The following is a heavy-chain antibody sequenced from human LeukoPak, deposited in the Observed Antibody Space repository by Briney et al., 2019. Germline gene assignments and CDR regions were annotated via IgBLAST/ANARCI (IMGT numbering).Heavy chain of an antibody. CDR3: ARDPGSYYDSSAEHGYFDY. Sequence: GGSLRLSCAASGFNFSTYAMSWVRQAPGKGLEWVSVIYSGGSTYYADSVKGRFTISRDNSKNTLYLQMNSLRAEDTAVYYCARDPGSYYDSSAEHGYFDYWGQGTLVTVSS. V-gene: IGHV3-66*01. CDR2: IYSGGST. J-gene: IGHJ4*02. CDR1: GFNFSTYA. D-gene: IGHD3-22*01.